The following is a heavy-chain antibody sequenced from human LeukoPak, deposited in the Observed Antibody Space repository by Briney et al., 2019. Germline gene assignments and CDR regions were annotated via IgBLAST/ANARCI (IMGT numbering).Heavy chain of an antibody. Sequence: PGGSLRLSCAASGFTFSSYNMNWVRQAPGKGLEWVSYISSSGTTIYYADSVKGRFTISRDNAKNSLSLQMNSLRAEDTAVYYCARDLDSRYCSSTSCHTYWGQGTLVTVSS. CDR2: ISSSGTTI. CDR1: GFTFSSYN. CDR3: ARDLDSRYCSSTSCHTY. J-gene: IGHJ4*02. D-gene: IGHD2-2*02. V-gene: IGHV3-48*01.